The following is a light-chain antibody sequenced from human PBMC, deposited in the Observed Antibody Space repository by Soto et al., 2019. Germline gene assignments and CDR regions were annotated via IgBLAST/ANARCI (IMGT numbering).Light chain of an antibody. J-gene: IGLJ2*01. Sequence: QSVLTQPASVSGSPGQSITISCTGTSSDVGSYNLVSWYQQHPGKDPKLMIYEVSKRPSRVSNRFSGSKSGNPASPTISGLQAEDEADYYCCSYAGSSIVVFGGGTQLTVL. CDR1: SSDVGSYNL. CDR3: CSYAGSSIVV. CDR2: EVS. V-gene: IGLV2-23*02.